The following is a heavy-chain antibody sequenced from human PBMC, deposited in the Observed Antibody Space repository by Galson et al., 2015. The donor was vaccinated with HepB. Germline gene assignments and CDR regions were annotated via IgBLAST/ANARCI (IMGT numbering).Heavy chain of an antibody. J-gene: IGHJ3*02. CDR1: GFTISSHA. D-gene: IGHD3-22*01. V-gene: IGHV3-23*01. CDR2: IGGSGSYT. Sequence: SLRLSCAASGFTISSHAMCWVRQAPGEGLEWVSAIGGSGSYTYYADSVKGRFTISRDNSKNTLFLQMNSLRAADTAVYYCAKDRSFYFESSGYYPNNAFDIWGQGTVVSVSS. CDR3: AKDRSFYFESSGYYPNNAFDI.